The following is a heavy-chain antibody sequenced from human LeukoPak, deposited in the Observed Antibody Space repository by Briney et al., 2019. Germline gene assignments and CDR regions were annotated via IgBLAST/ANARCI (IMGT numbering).Heavy chain of an antibody. J-gene: IGHJ6*02. CDR2: IYTSGST. V-gene: IGHV4-61*02. CDR3: ASWGRLRAAGIYYGMDV. Sequence: PSETLSLTCTVSGGSNSSGSYYWSWIRQPAGKGLEWVGRIYTSGSTNYNPSLKSRVTISVDTSKNQFSLKLSSVTAADTAVYYCASWGRLRAAGIYYGMDVWGQGTTVTVS. CDR1: GGSNSSGSYY. D-gene: IGHD6-13*01.